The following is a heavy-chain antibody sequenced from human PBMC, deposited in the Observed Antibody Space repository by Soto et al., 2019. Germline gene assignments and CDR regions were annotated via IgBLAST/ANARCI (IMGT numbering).Heavy chain of an antibody. D-gene: IGHD3-3*01. CDR1: GYTFNTYG. V-gene: IGHV1-18*01. Sequence: GASVKVSCKTSGYTFNTYGINWVRQAPGQELGLMGWISAYDGKTTYAEKFQGRVTLTTDTSTSTAYMELRSLRSDDTAIYYCARDPHEFWTSYWFDPWGQGTPVTVSS. CDR2: ISAYDGKT. J-gene: IGHJ5*02. CDR3: ARDPHEFWTSYWFDP.